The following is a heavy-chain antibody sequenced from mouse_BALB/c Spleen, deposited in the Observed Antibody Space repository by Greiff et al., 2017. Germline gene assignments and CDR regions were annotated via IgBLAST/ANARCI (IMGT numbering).Heavy chain of an antibody. CDR3: ARHYGYYWYFAV. D-gene: IGHD2-2*01. J-gene: IGHJ1*01. V-gene: IGHV1-7*01. CDR1: GYTFTSYW. Sequence: QVQLQQSGAELAKPGASVKMSCKASGYTFTSYWMHWVKQRPGQGLEWIGYIHPSTGYTEYNQKFKDKATLTADKSSSTAYMQLSSLTSEDSAVYCCARHYGYYWYFAVWGAGTTVTVSA. CDR2: IHPSTGYT.